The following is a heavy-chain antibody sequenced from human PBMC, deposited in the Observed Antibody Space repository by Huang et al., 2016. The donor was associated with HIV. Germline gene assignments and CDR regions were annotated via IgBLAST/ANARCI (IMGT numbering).Heavy chain of an antibody. Sequence: QVQLVQSGGEVKKPGASGKVSCKASDYTFTSYGISWVRQAPGQGLEWMGWISTNNGDTNYAQKFQGRVTMTTDTSTSTAYMELRGLRSDDTAVYYCGGSSGYWSFDYWGQGTLVTVSS. D-gene: IGHD3-22*01. CDR3: GGSSGYWSFDY. CDR1: DYTFTSYG. CDR2: ISTNNGDT. J-gene: IGHJ4*02. V-gene: IGHV1-18*04.